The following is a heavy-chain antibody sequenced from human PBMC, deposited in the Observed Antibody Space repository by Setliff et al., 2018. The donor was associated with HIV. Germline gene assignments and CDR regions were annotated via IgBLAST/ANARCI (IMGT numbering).Heavy chain of an antibody. Sequence: SETLSLTCTVSGGSISSGDYYWSWIRQPPGKGLEWIGYIYYSGSTYYNPSLKSRVTISVDTSKNQFSLKLSSVTAADTAVYYCARRIIVGAISDVFDIWGQGTLVTVSS. CDR1: GGSISSGDYY. CDR3: ARRIIVGAISDVFDI. V-gene: IGHV4-30-4*08. CDR2: IYYSGST. D-gene: IGHD1-26*01. J-gene: IGHJ3*02.